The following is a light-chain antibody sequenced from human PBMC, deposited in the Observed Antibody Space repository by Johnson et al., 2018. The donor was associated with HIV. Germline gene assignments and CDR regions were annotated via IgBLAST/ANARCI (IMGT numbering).Light chain of an antibody. Sequence: QSVLTQPPSVSAAPGQKVTISCSGSSSNIGNNYVSWYQQLPGPAPKLLIYENNMRPSGIPYRFSCSKSGTSATLDITGLQTGDEADYYCGTWDSSLSVYVFGNGTKVTVL. CDR2: ENN. J-gene: IGLJ1*01. CDR1: SSNIGNNY. CDR3: GTWDSSLSVYV. V-gene: IGLV1-51*02.